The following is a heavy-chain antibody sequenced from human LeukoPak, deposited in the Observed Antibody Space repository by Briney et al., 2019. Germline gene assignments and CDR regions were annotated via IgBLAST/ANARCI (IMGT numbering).Heavy chain of an antibody. CDR1: GGSISSYY. Sequence: PAETLSLTCTVSGGSISSYYWSWIRQPPGKGLEWIGYIYYSGSTNYNPSLKSRVTISVDTSKNQFSLKLSPVTAADTAVYYCARVSGRLYSSSWYFDYWGQGTLVTVSS. J-gene: IGHJ4*02. CDR2: IYYSGST. D-gene: IGHD6-13*01. CDR3: ARVSGRLYSSSWYFDY. V-gene: IGHV4-59*01.